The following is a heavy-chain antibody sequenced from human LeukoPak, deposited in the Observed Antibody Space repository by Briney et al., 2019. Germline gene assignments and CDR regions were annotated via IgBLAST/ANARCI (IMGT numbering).Heavy chain of an antibody. CDR2: IKDDGSEK. V-gene: IGHV3-7*01. CDR3: ARDYRARLDY. Sequence: AGGSLRLSCAASGFTFSTYWMTWVRQAPGKGLEWVANIKDDGSEKSYEDSVKGRFTISRDNARTSLYLQMNSLRAEDTAVYYCARDYRARLDYWGQGTLVTVSS. CDR1: GFTFSTYW. J-gene: IGHJ4*02.